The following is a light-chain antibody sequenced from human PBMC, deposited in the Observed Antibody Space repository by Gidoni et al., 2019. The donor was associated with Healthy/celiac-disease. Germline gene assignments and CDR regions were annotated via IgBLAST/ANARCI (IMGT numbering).Light chain of an antibody. CDR2: AAS. V-gene: IGKV1-9*01. CDR1: QGISSY. Sequence: DIQLTPSPSFLSASVGDRVTITCRASQGISSYLAWYQQKPGKAPKLLIYAASTLQSRVPSRFSGSGSGTEFTLTISSLQPEDFATYYCQQLNSYPLTFGGXTKVEIK. J-gene: IGKJ4*01. CDR3: QQLNSYPLT.